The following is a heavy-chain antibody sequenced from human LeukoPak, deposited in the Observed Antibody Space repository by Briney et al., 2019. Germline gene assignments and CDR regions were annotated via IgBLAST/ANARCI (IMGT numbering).Heavy chain of an antibody. J-gene: IGHJ4*02. D-gene: IGHD1-26*01. Sequence: SETLSLTCRVSGGSLASSGSYWGSIRQPPAKGLEWIGSIHYRETTHSNPSLKSRVTLPVDPSKNQFSLKLSSVSAADRSVYYCARHVVGATNFEYWGQGTLVTLSS. CDR1: GGSLASSGSY. CDR2: IHYRETT. V-gene: IGHV4-39*01. CDR3: ARHVVGATNFEY.